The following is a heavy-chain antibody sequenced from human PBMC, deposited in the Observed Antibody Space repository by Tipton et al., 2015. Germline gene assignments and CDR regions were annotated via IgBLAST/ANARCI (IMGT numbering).Heavy chain of an antibody. J-gene: IGHJ4*02. CDR2: IQTSGNT. CDR3: AREKRISIFGVLIPHFDF. V-gene: IGHV4-4*07. Sequence: TLSLTCTIPGDSISNYFWSWIRQPAGKGLEWIGRIQTSGNTNYNPSLKSRLTMSADTSKNQSSLKLSSVTAADTAVYYCAREKRISIFGVLIPHFDFWGQGALVSVSS. CDR1: GDSISNYF. D-gene: IGHD3-3*01.